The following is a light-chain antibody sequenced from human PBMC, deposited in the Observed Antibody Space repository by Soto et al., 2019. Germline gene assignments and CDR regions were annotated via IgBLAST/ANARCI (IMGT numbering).Light chain of an antibody. CDR2: SAS. V-gene: IGKV1-27*01. CDR3: QRYNDAST. J-gene: IGKJ1*01. Sequence: DFQMTQSPPSLSAAVGDRVTITCRASQGINNYLAWYQQKPGKVPKLLIYSASILQLGVPSRFSGSRSGTDFTLTISGLQPEDVATYYCQRYNDASTFGQGTRVEIK. CDR1: QGINNY.